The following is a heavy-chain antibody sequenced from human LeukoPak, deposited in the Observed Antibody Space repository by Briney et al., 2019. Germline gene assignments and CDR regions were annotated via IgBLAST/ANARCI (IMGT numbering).Heavy chain of an antibody. D-gene: IGHD6-13*01. V-gene: IGHV3-48*03. Sequence: SGGSLRLSCAASGFTFSSYEMNWVRQAPGKGLEWVSYISSSGSTIYYADSVKGRFTISRDNAKNSLYLQMNSLRAEDTAVYYCARDKTGAAAGPDAFDIWGQGTMVTVSS. CDR2: ISSSGSTI. J-gene: IGHJ3*02. CDR1: GFTFSSYE. CDR3: ARDKTGAAAGPDAFDI.